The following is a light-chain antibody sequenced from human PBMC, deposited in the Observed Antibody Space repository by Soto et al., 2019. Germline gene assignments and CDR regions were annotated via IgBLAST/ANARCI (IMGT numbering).Light chain of an antibody. CDR1: QTISNNY. CDR3: QQHSNSPWT. CDR2: AES. Sequence: EIVLTQSPGTLTLSPGESAALSCRASQTISNNYLVWYRRKPGQAPRLLIYAESSRAAGIPDRFSGSGSGTDFALTIARLEPEDSAVYYCQQHSNSPWTFGQGTRVEI. J-gene: IGKJ1*01. V-gene: IGKV3-20*01.